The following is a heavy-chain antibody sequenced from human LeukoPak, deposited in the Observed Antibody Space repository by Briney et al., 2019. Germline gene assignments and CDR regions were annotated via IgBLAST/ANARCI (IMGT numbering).Heavy chain of an antibody. CDR1: GGSISSGDYY. Sequence: SETLSLTCTVSGGSISSGDYYWSWIRQPPGKGLEWIGYIYYSGSTYYNPSLKSRVTISVDTSKNQFSLKLSSVTAADTAVYYCARLLHRGVIIQFDHWGQGTLVTVSS. CDR2: IYYSGST. D-gene: IGHD3-10*01. J-gene: IGHJ4*02. V-gene: IGHV4-30-4*01. CDR3: ARLLHRGVIIQFDH.